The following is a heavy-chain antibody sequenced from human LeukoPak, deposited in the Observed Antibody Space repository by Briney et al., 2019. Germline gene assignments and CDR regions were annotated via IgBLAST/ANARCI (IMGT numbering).Heavy chain of an antibody. CDR1: GVTFRVFG. Sequence: GGALRLSCADSGVTFRVFGMNWVREAPGEGLEWISHISGSIVAIYYADSVRGRFTIYRENDKDTLYLKMNSLRGEDTAVYYCARDGYDSSGFDLGFDYWGQGTLVTVSS. V-gene: IGHV3-48*03. D-gene: IGHD3-22*01. CDR3: ARDGYDSSGFDLGFDY. J-gene: IGHJ4*02. CDR2: ISGSIVAI.